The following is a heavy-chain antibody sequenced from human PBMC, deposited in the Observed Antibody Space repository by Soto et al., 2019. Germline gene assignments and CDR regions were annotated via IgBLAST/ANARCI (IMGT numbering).Heavy chain of an antibody. CDR1: GGSISSYY. CDR3: ARAPKVSGSSQTRPDF. J-gene: IGHJ4*02. D-gene: IGHD6-6*01. Sequence: SATLSLTCTVSGGSISSYYWSWIRQPPGKGLEWIGEISQSGNTNYSPSLKSRVSISIDTSKKQFSLNLASVSAADTAVYYCARAPKVSGSSQTRPDFWGQGTLVTVSS. CDR2: ISQSGNT. V-gene: IGHV4-34*01.